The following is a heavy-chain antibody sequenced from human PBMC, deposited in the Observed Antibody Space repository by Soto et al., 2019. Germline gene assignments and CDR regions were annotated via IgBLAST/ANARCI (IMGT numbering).Heavy chain of an antibody. CDR1: GFTFRSFY. D-gene: IGHD2-8*01. Sequence: NPGDSLILSYECSGFTFRSFYKNLMSPPPGLGLEWDAHISSYSNSPFIGETKKGRITDSRDNAKNSLFLEMNSLRAEDTAVYYCARDSAFKGVDKWGQG. J-gene: IGHJ4*02. CDR3: ARDSAFKGVDK. CDR2: ISSYSNSP. V-gene: IGHV3-11*01.